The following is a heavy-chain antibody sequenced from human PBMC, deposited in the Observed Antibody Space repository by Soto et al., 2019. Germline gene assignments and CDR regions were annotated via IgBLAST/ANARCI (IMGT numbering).Heavy chain of an antibody. CDR3: ARVGFGEYHWFDP. CDR2: MNPNSGNT. CDR1: GYTFTSYD. J-gene: IGHJ5*02. V-gene: IGHV1-8*01. Sequence: GASVKVSCKASGYTFTSYDINWVRQATGQGLEWMGWMNPNSGNTGYAQKFQRRVTMTRNTSISTAYMELSSLRSEDTPQNYGARVGFGEYHWFDPWGQGNLVTVSS. D-gene: IGHD3-10*01.